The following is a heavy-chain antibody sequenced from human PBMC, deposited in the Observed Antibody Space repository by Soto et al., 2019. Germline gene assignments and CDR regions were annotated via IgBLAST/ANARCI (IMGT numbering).Heavy chain of an antibody. D-gene: IGHD1-26*01. CDR3: ARVREKRFNYYYYYGMDV. V-gene: IGHV4-34*01. CDR1: GGSFSGYY. Sequence: SETLSLTCAVYGGSFSGYYWSWIRQPPGKGLEWIGEINHSGSTNYNPSLKSRVTISVDTSKNQFSLKLSSVIAADTAVYYCARVREKRFNYYYYYGMDVWGQGTTVTVSS. CDR2: INHSGST. J-gene: IGHJ6*02.